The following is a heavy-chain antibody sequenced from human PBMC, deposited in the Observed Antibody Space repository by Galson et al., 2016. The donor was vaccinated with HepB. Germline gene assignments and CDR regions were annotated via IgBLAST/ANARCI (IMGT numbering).Heavy chain of an antibody. CDR3: ARSRYHNGCDSRFDN. D-gene: IGHD2-2*01. V-gene: IGHV1-2*02. CDR1: GYTFTDYY. J-gene: IGHJ4*02. CDR2: VNPYTGGT. Sequence: SVKVSCKASGYTFTDYYIYWVRHAPGQGLEWMGWVNPYTGGTSYAQKFRGRDTMTRDTSINTAYMEVSGVRSDDTAVHYCARSRYHNGCDSRFDNWGQGTLVTVSS.